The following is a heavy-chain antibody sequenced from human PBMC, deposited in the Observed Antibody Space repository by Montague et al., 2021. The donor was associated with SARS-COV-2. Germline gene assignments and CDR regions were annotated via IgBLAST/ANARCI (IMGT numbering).Heavy chain of an antibody. D-gene: IGHD3-9*01. J-gene: IGHJ3*02. V-gene: IGHV6-1*01. CDR2: TYYRSKWDS. Sequence: CAISGDSVSSKSVAWNWIRQSPSRGLEWLGRTYYRSKWDSDYAESVKRRLVINPDTSKNQVSLQLNSVIPEDTAVYFCASSGITLTGLDAFDIWGQGTMVTVSS. CDR3: ASSGITLTGLDAFDI. CDR1: GDSVSSKSVA.